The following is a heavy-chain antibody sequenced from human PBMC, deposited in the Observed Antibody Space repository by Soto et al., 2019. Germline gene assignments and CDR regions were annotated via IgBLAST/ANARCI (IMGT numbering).Heavy chain of an antibody. V-gene: IGHV1-2*04. D-gene: IGHD3-22*01. CDR3: AREDYYHSSGYYTGKSYYYGMDV. J-gene: IGHJ6*02. Sequence: ASVKVSCKASGYTFTGYYMHWVRQAPGQGLEWMGWINPNSGGTNYAQKFQGWVTMTRDTSISTAYMELSRLRSDDTAVYYCAREDYYHSSGYYTGKSYYYGMDVWGQVTTVTVSS. CDR1: GYTFTGYY. CDR2: INPNSGGT.